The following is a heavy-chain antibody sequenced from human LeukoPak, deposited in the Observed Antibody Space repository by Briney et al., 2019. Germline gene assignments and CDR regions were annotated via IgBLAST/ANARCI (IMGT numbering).Heavy chain of an antibody. CDR3: ARGNILGGYCFDF. V-gene: IGHV4-34*01. D-gene: IGHD3-9*01. J-gene: IGHJ4*02. CDR2: IHYTGGT. Sequence: SETLSLTCAVYGGSISGYYWSWIRQPPGKGLEWVGEIHYTGGTSYNPSLKSRATISIDTSKNQLSLKLSSVTAADTAVYYCARGNILGGYCFDFWGQGALVTVSS. CDR1: GGSISGYY.